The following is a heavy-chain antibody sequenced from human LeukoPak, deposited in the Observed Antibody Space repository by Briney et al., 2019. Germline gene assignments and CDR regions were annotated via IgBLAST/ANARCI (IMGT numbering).Heavy chain of an antibody. J-gene: IGHJ5*02. CDR3: ARRLTQYDCFDP. Sequence: SQTLSLTCTISGDSVSSNSVTWNWIRQSPSRGLGWLGRTYYRSTWYNDYAVSVRGRITVNPDTSKNQFSLHLNSVTPEDTAVYYCARRLTQYDCFDPWGQGILVTVSS. D-gene: IGHD2-2*01. V-gene: IGHV6-1*01. CDR1: GDSVSSNSVT. CDR2: TYYRSTWYN.